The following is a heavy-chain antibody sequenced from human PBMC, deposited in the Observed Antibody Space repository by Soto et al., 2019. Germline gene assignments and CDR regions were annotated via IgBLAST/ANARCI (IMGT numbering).Heavy chain of an antibody. J-gene: IGHJ3*02. CDR2: ISGSGGST. CDR1: GFTFSSYA. Sequence: LSLTCAASGFTFSSYAMSWVRQAPGKGLEWVSAISGSGGSTYYADSVKGRFTISRDNSKNTLYLQMNSLRAEDTAVYYCAKSDYDSSGPLISSAFDIWGQGTMVTVSS. CDR3: AKSDYDSSGPLISSAFDI. V-gene: IGHV3-23*01. D-gene: IGHD3-22*01.